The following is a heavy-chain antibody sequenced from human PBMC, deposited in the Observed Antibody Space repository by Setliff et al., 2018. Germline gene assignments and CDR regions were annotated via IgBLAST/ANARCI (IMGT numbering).Heavy chain of an antibody. J-gene: IGHJ3*02. Sequence: KPSETLSLTCTVSGGSISNDYWSWIRQPAGKGLEWIGRIYTSGSTNYNTSLKSRVTMSVDTSKNQFSLKLSSVTAADTAVYYCARKGISALSGAFDMWGQGTMVTVSS. V-gene: IGHV4-4*07. CDR2: IYTSGST. CDR3: ARKGISALSGAFDM. CDR1: GGSISNDY. D-gene: IGHD1-26*01.